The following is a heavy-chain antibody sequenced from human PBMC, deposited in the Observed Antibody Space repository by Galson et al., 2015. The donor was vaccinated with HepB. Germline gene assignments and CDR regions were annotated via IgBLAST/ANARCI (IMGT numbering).Heavy chain of an antibody. Sequence: SLRLSCAASGFTFSDYYMSWIRQAPGKGLEWVSYISRGGSTIYYADSVKGRFTISRDNAKNSLYLQMNSLRAADPAVSYCARGGGSPNSAYGMDVWGQGTTVTVSS. CDR3: ARGGGSPNSAYGMDV. D-gene: IGHD1-26*01. J-gene: IGHJ6*02. V-gene: IGHV3-11*01. CDR1: GFTFSDYY. CDR2: ISRGGSTI.